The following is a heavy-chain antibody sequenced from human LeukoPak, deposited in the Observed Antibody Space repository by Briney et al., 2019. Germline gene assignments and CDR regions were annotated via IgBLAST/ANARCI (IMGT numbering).Heavy chain of an antibody. CDR2: ISYDGSNK. CDR3: AKGDQLLGYFDY. Sequence: PGGSLRLSCAASGFSFSSYSMNWVRQAPGKGLEWVAVISYDGSNKYYADSVKGRFTISRDNSKNTLYLQMNSLRAEDTAVYYCAKGDQLLGYFDYWGQGTLVTVSS. J-gene: IGHJ4*02. V-gene: IGHV3-30*18. D-gene: IGHD2-2*01. CDR1: GFSFSSYS.